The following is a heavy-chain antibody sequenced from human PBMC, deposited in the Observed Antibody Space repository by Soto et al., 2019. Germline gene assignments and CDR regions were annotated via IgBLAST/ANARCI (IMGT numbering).Heavy chain of an antibody. CDR1: GGSFSGYY. V-gene: IGHV4-34*01. Sequence: PSETLSLTCAVYGGSFSGYYWSWILQPPWKGLEWIGEINHSGSTNYNPSLKSRVTISVDTSKNQFSLKLSSVTAADTAVYYCARGRKIVVVPAALAPLDYWGQGTLVTVS. CDR3: ARGRKIVVVPAALAPLDY. J-gene: IGHJ4*02. CDR2: INHSGST. D-gene: IGHD2-2*01.